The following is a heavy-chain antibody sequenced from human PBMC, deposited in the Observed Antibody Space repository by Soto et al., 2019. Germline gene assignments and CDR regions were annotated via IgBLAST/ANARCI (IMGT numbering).Heavy chain of an antibody. V-gene: IGHV3-53*01. Sequence: EVQLVESGGGLIQPGGSLRLSCAASGFTVSSNYMSWVRQAPGKGLEWVSVIYSGGSTYYADSVKGRFTSSRDNSKSTLYLQMSSLRAEDTAVYYCAREVGGWGNWFDPWGQGTLVTVSS. CDR2: IYSGGST. D-gene: IGHD6-19*01. CDR1: GFTVSSNY. CDR3: AREVGGWGNWFDP. J-gene: IGHJ5*02.